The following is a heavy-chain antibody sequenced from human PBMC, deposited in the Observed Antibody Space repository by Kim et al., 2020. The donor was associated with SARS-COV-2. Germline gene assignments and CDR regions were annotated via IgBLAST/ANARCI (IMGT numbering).Heavy chain of an antibody. J-gene: IGHJ3*02. Sequence: YAQGFTGRFVFSLDTSVSTAYLQISSLKAEDTAVYYCARVETALLDAFDIWGQGTMVTVSS. CDR3: ARVETALLDAFDI. V-gene: IGHV7-4-1*02.